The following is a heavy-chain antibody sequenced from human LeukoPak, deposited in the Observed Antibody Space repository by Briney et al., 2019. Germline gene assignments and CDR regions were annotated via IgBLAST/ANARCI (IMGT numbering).Heavy chain of an antibody. J-gene: IGHJ4*02. D-gene: IGHD3-9*01. CDR2: IYYSGST. CDR1: GGSISSSSSY. Sequence: SETLSLTCTVSGGSISSSSSYWAWIRQPPGKGLEWIGNIYYSGSTFYNPSLKSRVSVSVDKSKNQFSLKLGSVTAADTAVYYGLILTDYYWAADYWGQGTQVTVSS. CDR3: LILTDYYWAADY. V-gene: IGHV4-39*01.